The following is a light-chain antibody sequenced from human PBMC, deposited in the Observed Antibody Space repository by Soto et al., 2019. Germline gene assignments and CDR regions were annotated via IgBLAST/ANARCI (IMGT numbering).Light chain of an antibody. CDR1: QSISSW. Sequence: DIQVTQSPSTLSASVGDRVTITCRASQSISSWLAWYQQKPGKAPKLLIYKASSLESGVPSRFSGSGSGTEFTLTISSLQPDDFATHYCQHYNSYPITFGPGTKVDIK. J-gene: IGKJ3*01. CDR2: KAS. CDR3: QHYNSYPIT. V-gene: IGKV1-5*03.